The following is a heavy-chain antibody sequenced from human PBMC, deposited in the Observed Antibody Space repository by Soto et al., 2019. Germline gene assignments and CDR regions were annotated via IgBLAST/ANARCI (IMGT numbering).Heavy chain of an antibody. CDR2: ISSSSSTI. CDR3: ARVLITMVRGVIINDAFDI. D-gene: IGHD3-10*01. CDR1: GFTFSSYS. V-gene: IGHV3-48*01. Sequence: GGSLRLSCAASGFTFSSYSMNWVRQAPGKGLEWVSYISSSSSTIYYADSVKGRFTISRDNAKNSLDLQMNSLRAEDTAVYYCARVLITMVRGVIINDAFDIWGQGTMVTVSS. J-gene: IGHJ3*02.